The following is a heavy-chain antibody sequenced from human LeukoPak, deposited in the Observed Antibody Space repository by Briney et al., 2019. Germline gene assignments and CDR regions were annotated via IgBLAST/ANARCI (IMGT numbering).Heavy chain of an antibody. J-gene: IGHJ4*02. CDR2: INHSGST. D-gene: IGHD3-3*01. CDR1: GASVSNNNYY. Sequence: PSETLSLTCTVSGASVSNNNYYWGWIRQPPGKGLEWIGEINHSGSTNYNPSLKSRATISVDTSKNQFSLKLSSVTAADTAVYYCARGLIFGVVETPFDYWGQGTLVTVSS. V-gene: IGHV4-39*07. CDR3: ARGLIFGVVETPFDY.